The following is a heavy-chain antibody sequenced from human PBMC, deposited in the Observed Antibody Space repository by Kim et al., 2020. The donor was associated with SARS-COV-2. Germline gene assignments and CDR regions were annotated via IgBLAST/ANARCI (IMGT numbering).Heavy chain of an antibody. Sequence: GGSLRLSCAASGFTVSSNYMSWVRQAPGKGLEWVSVIYSGGSTYYADSVKGRFTISRDNSKNTLYLQMNSLRAEDTAVYYCARAGTNYYYGMDVWGQGTTVTVSS. J-gene: IGHJ6*02. CDR1: GFTVSSNY. D-gene: IGHD6-13*01. V-gene: IGHV3-53*01. CDR3: ARAGTNYYYGMDV. CDR2: IYSGGST.